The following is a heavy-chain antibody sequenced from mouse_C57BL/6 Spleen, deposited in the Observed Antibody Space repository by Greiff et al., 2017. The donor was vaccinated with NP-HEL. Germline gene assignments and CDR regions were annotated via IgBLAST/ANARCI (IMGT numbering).Heavy chain of an antibody. CDR2: IDPSDSYT. Sequence: QVQLQQPGAELVMPGASGKLSCKASGYTFTSYWMHWVKQRPGQGLEWIGEIDPSDSYTNYNQKFKGKSTLTVDKSSSTAYMQLSSLTSEDSAVYYCARDYGSSTGFAYWGQGTLVTVSA. CDR3: ARDYGSSTGFAY. V-gene: IGHV1-69*01. CDR1: GYTFTSYW. D-gene: IGHD1-1*01. J-gene: IGHJ3*01.